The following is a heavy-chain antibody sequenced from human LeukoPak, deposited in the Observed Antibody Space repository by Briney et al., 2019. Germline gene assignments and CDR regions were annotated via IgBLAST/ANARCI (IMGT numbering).Heavy chain of an antibody. CDR3: AREWYYYDSSGYYFPADYYYYYYMDV. CDR2: IYTSGST. V-gene: IGHV4-4*07. J-gene: IGHJ6*03. D-gene: IGHD3-22*01. CDR1: GGSISSYY. Sequence: PSETLSLTCTVSGGSISSYYWSWIRQPAGKGLEWIGRIYTSGSTNYNPSLKSRVTMSVDTSKNQFSLKLSSVTAADTAVYYCAREWYYYDSSGYYFPADYYYYYYMDVWGKGTTVTISS.